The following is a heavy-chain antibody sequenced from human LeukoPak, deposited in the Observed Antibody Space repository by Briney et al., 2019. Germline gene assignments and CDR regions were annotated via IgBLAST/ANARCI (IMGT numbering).Heavy chain of an antibody. CDR3: ARGVFWSSYYVY. J-gene: IGHJ4*02. D-gene: IGHD3-3*01. V-gene: IGHV4-30-4*01. Sequence: PSQTLSLTCTVSGASISSGDYYWSWTRQPPGKGLEWIGYIYSTGSTSHNPSLRNPITISLDTSKNQFSLKLSSVTAADTAVYYCARGVFWSSYYVYWGQGTQVTVSS. CDR1: GASISSGDYY. CDR2: IYSTGST.